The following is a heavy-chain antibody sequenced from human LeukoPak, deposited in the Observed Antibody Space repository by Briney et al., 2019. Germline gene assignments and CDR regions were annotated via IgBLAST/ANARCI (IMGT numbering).Heavy chain of an antibody. J-gene: IGHJ5*02. Sequence: PSQTLSLTCAVSGGSISSGGYSWSWSRQPPGKGLEWIGYIYHSGSTYYNPSLKSRVPISVDRSTTQFSLTLSSVTAADTAVYYCARVTMIGDWFDPWGQGTLVTVSS. D-gene: IGHD3-22*01. CDR1: GGSISSGGYS. V-gene: IGHV4-30-2*01. CDR3: ARVTMIGDWFDP. CDR2: IYHSGST.